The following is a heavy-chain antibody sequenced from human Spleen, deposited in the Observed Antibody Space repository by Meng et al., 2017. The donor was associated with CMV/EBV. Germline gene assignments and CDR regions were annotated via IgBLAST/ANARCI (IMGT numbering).Heavy chain of an antibody. D-gene: IGHD3-16*01. CDR3: ARVPSRGDYKLLSFFYFDY. V-gene: IGHV1-69*10. Sequence: SVKVSCKAFGGTFSSNSFSWVRQAPGQGLEWMGGIIPILGIANYAQKFQGRVTITADKSTTTAYMELSSLRSEDTAVYYCARVPSRGDYKLLSFFYFDYWGQGTLVTVSS. CDR1: GGTFSSNS. J-gene: IGHJ4*02. CDR2: IIPILGIA.